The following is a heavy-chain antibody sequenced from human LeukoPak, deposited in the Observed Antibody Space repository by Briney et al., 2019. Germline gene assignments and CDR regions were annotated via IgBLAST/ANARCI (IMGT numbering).Heavy chain of an antibody. CDR3: ARSRYCTNGVCYNRASDY. J-gene: IGHJ4*02. V-gene: IGHV1-18*01. CDR1: GYTFTSYG. Sequence: GASVKVSCKASGYTFTSYGISWVRQAPGQGLEWMGWISAYNGNTNYAQKLQGRVTMTTDTSTSTAYMELRSLRSDDTAVYYCARSRYCTNGVCYNRASDYWGQGTLVTVSS. D-gene: IGHD2-8*01. CDR2: ISAYNGNT.